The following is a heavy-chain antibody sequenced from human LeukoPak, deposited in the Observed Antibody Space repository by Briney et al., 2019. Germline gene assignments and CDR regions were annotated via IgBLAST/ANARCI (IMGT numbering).Heavy chain of an antibody. J-gene: IGHJ4*01. V-gene: IGHV3-7*01. CDR3: ARDGTAAGLYFDL. CDR2: IRQDGGEK. Sequence: PGGSLRLSCAVSGFTFTDYWMNWVRQAPGKGLEWVASIRQDGGEKYYVDSVKGRFTISRDNTKNSLYLQMSAPRAEDTAVYYCARDGTAAGLYFDLWGQGTLVTVSS. CDR1: GFTFTDYW. D-gene: IGHD6-13*01.